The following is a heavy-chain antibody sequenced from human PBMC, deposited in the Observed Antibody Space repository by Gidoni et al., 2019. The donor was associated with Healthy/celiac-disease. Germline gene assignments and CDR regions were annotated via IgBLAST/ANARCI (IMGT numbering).Heavy chain of an antibody. J-gene: IGHJ4*02. CDR1: GFTFSSYA. V-gene: IGHV3-23*01. Sequence: EVQLLESGGGLVQPGASLRLSCAASGFTFSSYAMSWVRQAPGKGLEWVSAISGSGGSTYYADSVKGRFTISRDNSKNTLYLQMNSLRAEDTAVYYCAKDLDSSGYYHSGYFDYWGQGTLVTVSS. D-gene: IGHD3-22*01. CDR3: AKDLDSSGYYHSGYFDY. CDR2: ISGSGGST.